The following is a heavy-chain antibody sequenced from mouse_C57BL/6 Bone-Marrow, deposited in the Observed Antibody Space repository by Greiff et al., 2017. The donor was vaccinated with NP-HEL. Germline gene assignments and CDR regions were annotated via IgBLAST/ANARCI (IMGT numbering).Heavy chain of an antibody. CDR1: GYTFTSYW. CDR2: INPSNGGT. CDR3: ARSHLGGPYYFDY. Sequence: VQLQQPGTELVKPGASVKLSCKASGYTFTSYWMPWVKQRPGQGLEWIGNINPSNGGTNYNEKFKSKATLTVDKSSSTAYMQLSSLTSEDSAVYYCARSHLGGPYYFDYWGQGPTLTVSS. V-gene: IGHV1-53*01. J-gene: IGHJ2*01.